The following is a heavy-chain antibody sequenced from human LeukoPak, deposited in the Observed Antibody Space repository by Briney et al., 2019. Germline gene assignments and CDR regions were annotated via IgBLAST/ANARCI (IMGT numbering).Heavy chain of an antibody. D-gene: IGHD3-22*01. CDR1: GFTFSSYS. J-gene: IGHJ3*02. CDR2: ISSSSSTI. CDR3: ASSGYFEDAFDI. Sequence: GGSLRLSCAASGFTFSSYSMNWVRQAPGKGLEWVSYISSSSSTIYYADSVKGRFTISRDNVKNSLYLQMNSLRAEDTAVYYCASSGYFEDAFDIWGQGTMVTVSS. V-gene: IGHV3-48*04.